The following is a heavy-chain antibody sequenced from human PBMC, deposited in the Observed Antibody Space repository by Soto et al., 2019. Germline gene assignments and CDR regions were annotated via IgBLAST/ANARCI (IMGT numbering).Heavy chain of an antibody. CDR1: GGSISSGGYS. V-gene: IGHV4-30-2*01. CDR2: IYHTGTT. J-gene: IGHJ5*02. Sequence: SETLSLTCAVSGGSISSGGYSWTWIRQPPGKGLEWIGFIYHTGTTYYNPSLKSRVTISVDRSKNQFSLKLNSVTAADTAVYYCARAVNYYDSSGSSWFDPWGQGALVTVSS. D-gene: IGHD3-22*01. CDR3: ARAVNYYDSSGSSWFDP.